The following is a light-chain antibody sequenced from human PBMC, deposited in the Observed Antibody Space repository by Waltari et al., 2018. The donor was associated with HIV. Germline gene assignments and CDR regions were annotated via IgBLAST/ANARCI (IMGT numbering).Light chain of an antibody. CDR2: DAS. V-gene: IGKV1-33*01. Sequence: DIQMTQYPSSLSASVADRVTLTCQASQDISNYLNWYQQKPGKAPKLLIYDASNLETGVPSRFSGSGSGTDCTCTISSLQPEDIATYYCQHHDNPPWTFGQGTKVEIK. CDR3: QHHDNPPWT. J-gene: IGKJ1*01. CDR1: QDISNY.